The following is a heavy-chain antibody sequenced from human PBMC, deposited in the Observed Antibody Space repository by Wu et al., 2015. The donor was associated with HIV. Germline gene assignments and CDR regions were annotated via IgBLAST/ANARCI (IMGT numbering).Heavy chain of an antibody. CDR1: GYIFTGYY. D-gene: IGHD4-11*01. CDR2: IDPRSGGT. Sequence: QVQLVQSGAEMKKPGASVKVSCKGSGYIFTGYYMEWVRQAPGQGLEWMGWIDPRSGGTNYAQRFQGRVTMTRDTSLRTVYMELSSLKSDDTAVYYCATDSGNSIFWGKGTLVTVSA. J-gene: IGHJ4*02. V-gene: IGHV1-2*02. CDR3: ATDSGNSIF.